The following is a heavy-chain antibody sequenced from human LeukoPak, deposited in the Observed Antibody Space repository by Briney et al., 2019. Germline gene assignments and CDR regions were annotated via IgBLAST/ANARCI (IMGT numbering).Heavy chain of an antibody. CDR1: GFTFSSYG. V-gene: IGHV3-21*06. J-gene: IGHJ4*01. CDR2: IDSSGGYM. Sequence: GGSLRLSCAAFGFTFSSYGMSWARQAPGKGLEWVSSIDSSGGYMFYADSVKGRFIISRDNAKDSLYLQMNSLRVEDTAVYYCLRGDRRDYWGQGTLVTVSS. CDR3: LRGDRRDY.